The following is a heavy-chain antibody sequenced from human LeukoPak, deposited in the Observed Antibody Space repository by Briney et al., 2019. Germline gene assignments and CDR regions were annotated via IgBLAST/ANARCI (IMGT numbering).Heavy chain of an antibody. CDR2: INSDGSST. CDR3: ARDRPSSSSWYHWFDP. D-gene: IGHD6-13*01. V-gene: IGHV3-74*01. CDR1: GFTFSSYW. Sequence: QTGGSLRLSCAASGFTFSSYWMHWVRQAPGKGLVWVSRINSDGSSTNYADSVKGQFTISRDNAKNTLYLQMNSLRAEDTAVYYCARDRPSSSSWYHWFDPWGQGTLVTVSS. J-gene: IGHJ5*02.